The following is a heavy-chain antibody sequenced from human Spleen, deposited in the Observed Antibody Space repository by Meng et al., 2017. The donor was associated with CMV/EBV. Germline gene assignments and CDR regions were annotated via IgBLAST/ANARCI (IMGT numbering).Heavy chain of an antibody. D-gene: IGHD2-21*01. CDR2: IHHSGSA. CDR3: ASFDHIPRRNYFDY. V-gene: IGHV4-30-4*01. Sequence: VQLQEPGPGLVEPSQTLSLTCTVSGGSMSSGNYYWSWIRQPPGKCLEWIGYIHHSGSAYYNPSLKSRVSISVDTSKNQFSLNLNSMTAADTAVYYCASFDHIPRRNYFDYWGQGTLVTVSS. CDR1: GGSMSSGNYY. J-gene: IGHJ4*02.